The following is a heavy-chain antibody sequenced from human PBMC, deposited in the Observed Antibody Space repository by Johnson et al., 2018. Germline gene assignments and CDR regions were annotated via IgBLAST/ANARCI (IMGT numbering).Heavy chain of an antibody. Sequence: VQLVQSGGGLVQPGGSLRLSCAASGFSFSSYAMAWVRQAPGKGLEWVSAMSGGGASTYYADSVKGRFTMSRDNSKNTLFLQMNSLRAEDTAMYYWAKDPYYYGGSAYSTSYYYYYMDVWGKGTTVTVSS. CDR2: MSGGGAST. V-gene: IGHV3-23*04. J-gene: IGHJ6*03. CDR1: GFSFSSYA. CDR3: AKDPYYYGGSAYSTSYYYYYMDV. D-gene: IGHD3-22*01.